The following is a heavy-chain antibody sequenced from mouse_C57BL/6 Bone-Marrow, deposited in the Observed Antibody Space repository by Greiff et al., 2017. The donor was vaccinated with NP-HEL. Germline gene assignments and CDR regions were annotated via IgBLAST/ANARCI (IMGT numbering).Heavy chain of an antibody. V-gene: IGHV1-69*01. J-gene: IGHJ3*01. CDR3: ASSGGTGSLFAY. Sequence: QVQLQQPGAELVMPGASVKLSCKASGYTFTSYWMHWVKQRPGQGLEWIGEIDPSDSYTNYNQKFKGKSTLTVDKSSSTAYMQLSSLTSADSAVYNGASSGGTGSLFAYWGQGTLVTVSA. D-gene: IGHD6-1*01. CDR1: GYTFTSYW. CDR2: IDPSDSYT.